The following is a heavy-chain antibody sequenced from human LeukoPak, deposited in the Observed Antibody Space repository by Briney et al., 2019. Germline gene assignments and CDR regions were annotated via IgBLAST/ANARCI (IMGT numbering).Heavy chain of an antibody. Sequence: PSETLSLTCAIYGGSFSGYYWSWIRQPPGKGLEWIGEINHSGSTNYNPSHKSRVTISVDTSKNQFSLKLSSVTAADTAVYYCARSRAFNSGAFDPWGQGSLVTVSS. CDR2: INHSGST. J-gene: IGHJ5*02. D-gene: IGHD1-26*01. CDR3: ARSRAFNSGAFDP. V-gene: IGHV4-34*01. CDR1: GGSFSGYY.